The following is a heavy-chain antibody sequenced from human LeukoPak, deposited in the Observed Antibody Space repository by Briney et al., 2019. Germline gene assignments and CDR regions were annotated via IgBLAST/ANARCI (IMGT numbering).Heavy chain of an antibody. D-gene: IGHD2-15*01. V-gene: IGHV3-23*01. CDR3: AKAPVTSCRGAFCYPFDY. Sequence: PGGSLTLSCATSGYSFSIYAMSWVRQAPGKGLEWVSAMSSSDDGRYYAASVRGRFTISRDTSRSTLYLQMNSLRAEDAAVYYCAKAPVTSCRGAFCYPFDYWGQGTLVTVSS. CDR1: GYSFSIYA. J-gene: IGHJ4*02. CDR2: MSSSDDGR.